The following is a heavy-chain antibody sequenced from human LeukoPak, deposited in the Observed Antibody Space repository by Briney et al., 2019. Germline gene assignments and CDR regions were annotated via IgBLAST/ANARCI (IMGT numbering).Heavy chain of an antibody. CDR3: ARNVGKWYAFDI. Sequence: ASVKVSCKASGGTFSSYAISWVRQAPGQGLEWMGGIIPIFGTANYAQKFQGRVTITADESTSTACMELSSLRSEDTAVYYCARNVGKWYAFDIWGQGTMVTVSS. J-gene: IGHJ3*02. CDR1: GGTFSSYA. D-gene: IGHD3-10*01. CDR2: IIPIFGTA. V-gene: IGHV1-69*13.